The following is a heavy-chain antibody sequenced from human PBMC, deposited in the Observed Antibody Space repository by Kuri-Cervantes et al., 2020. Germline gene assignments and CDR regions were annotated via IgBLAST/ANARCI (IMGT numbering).Heavy chain of an antibody. D-gene: IGHD3-3*01. CDR1: GGTFSSYA. CDR3: ARGRDLESNEFLEWLSSYYYMDV. CDR2: IIPTFGTA. Sequence: SVKVSCKASGGTFSSYAISWVRQAPGQGLEWMGGIIPTFGTASYAQKFQGRVTITADKSTSTAYMELSSLRSEDTAVYYCARGRDLESNEFLEWLSSYYYMDVWGKGTTVTVSS. V-gene: IGHV1-69*06. J-gene: IGHJ6*03.